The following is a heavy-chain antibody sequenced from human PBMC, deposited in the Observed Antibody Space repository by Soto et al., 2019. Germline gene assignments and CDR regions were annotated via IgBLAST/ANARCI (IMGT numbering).Heavy chain of an antibody. J-gene: IGHJ6*02. CDR2: ITWDGHKT. CDR3: AQDLRYSGGSDYYHYGMDV. D-gene: IGHD1-26*01. V-gene: IGHV3-43*01. CDR1: GFTFDDFA. Sequence: EVRLVESGGVVVQPGGSLRLSCAASGFTFDDFAMHWVRQVPGKGLEWVSLITWDGHKTYYADSVKGRFTISRDNNKNSLVLQMTSLTSEDTALYYCAQDLRYSGGSDYYHYGMDVWGQGTTVTVSS.